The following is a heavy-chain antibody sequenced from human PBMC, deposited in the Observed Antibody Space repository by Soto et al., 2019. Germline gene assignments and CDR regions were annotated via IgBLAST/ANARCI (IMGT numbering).Heavy chain of an antibody. V-gene: IGHV4-39*01. CDR3: ARHRIRDWLVVTPPASFDS. CDR1: TASTPSRGHY. CDR2: VSDSGST. D-gene: IGHD6-19*01. Sequence: PSQTVSPASTVSTASTPSRGHYCGRLRENPGKALEGIGSVSDSGSTYYNLSLKSRVPISVDKSKTPFSLTLTSVTAADTAVYFCARHRIRDWLVVTPPASFDSWGQGLLVTVSS. J-gene: IGHJ4*02.